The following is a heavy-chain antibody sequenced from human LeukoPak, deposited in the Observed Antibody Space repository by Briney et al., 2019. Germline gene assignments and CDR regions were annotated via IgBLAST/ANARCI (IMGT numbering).Heavy chain of an antibody. D-gene: IGHD1-26*01. J-gene: IGHJ4*02. CDR2: IIPIFGTA. CDR3: ARDNLVGATSWYYFDY. Sequence: SVKVSCKASGGTFSSYAISWVRQAPGQGLEWMGGIIPIFGTANYAQKFQGRVTITADESTSTAYMELSSLRSEDTAVYYCARDNLVGATSWYYFDYWGQGTLVTVSS. CDR1: GGTFSSYA. V-gene: IGHV1-69*13.